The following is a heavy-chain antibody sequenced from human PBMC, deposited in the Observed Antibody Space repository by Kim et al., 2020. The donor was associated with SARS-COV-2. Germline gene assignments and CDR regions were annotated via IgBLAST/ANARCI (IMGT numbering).Heavy chain of an antibody. V-gene: IGHV1-69*13. D-gene: IGHD3-3*01. CDR1: GGTFSSYA. CDR2: IIPIFGTA. Sequence: SVKVSCKASGGTFSSYAISWVRQAPGQGLEWMGGIIPIFGTANYAQKFQGRVTITADESTSTAYMELSSLRSEDTAVYYCARDSPSDFWSGYWWFDPWGQGTLVTVSS. J-gene: IGHJ5*02. CDR3: ARDSPSDFWSGYWWFDP.